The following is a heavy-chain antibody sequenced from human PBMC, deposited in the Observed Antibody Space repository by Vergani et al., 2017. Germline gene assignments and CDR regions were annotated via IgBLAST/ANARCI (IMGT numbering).Heavy chain of an antibody. CDR2: IYTSGST. CDR1: GGSISSGSYY. D-gene: IGHD4-17*01. J-gene: IGHJ4*02. V-gene: IGHV4-61*02. CDR3: AYGDNYGTPGGY. Sequence: QVQLQESGPGLVKPSQTLSLTCTVSGGSISSGSYYWSWIRQPAGKGLEWIGRIYTSGSTYYNPSLKSRVTISVDTSKNQFSLKLSSVTAADTAVYYCAYGDNYGTPGGYWGQGTLVTVSS.